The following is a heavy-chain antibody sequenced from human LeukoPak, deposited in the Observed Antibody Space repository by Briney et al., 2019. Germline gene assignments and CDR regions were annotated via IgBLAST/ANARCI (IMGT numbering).Heavy chain of an antibody. CDR1: GFTVSSNY. D-gene: IGHD1-7*01. CDR2: IYSGGST. J-gene: IGHJ3*02. V-gene: IGHV3-53*04. CDR3: AREGLGRNWNSGVGDAFDI. Sequence: GGSLRLSCAASGFTVSSNYMSWVRQAPGKGLEWVSVIYSGGSTYYADSVKGRFTISRHNSKNTLYLQMNSLRAEDTAVYYCAREGLGRNWNSGVGDAFDIWGQGTMVTVSS.